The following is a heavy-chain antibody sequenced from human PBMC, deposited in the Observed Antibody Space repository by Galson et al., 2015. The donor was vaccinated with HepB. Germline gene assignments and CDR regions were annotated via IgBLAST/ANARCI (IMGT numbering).Heavy chain of an antibody. V-gene: IGHV1-3*01. CDR1: GYTFTSYA. J-gene: IGHJ4*02. D-gene: IGHD3-10*01. CDR2: INAGNGNT. Sequence: SVKVSCKASGYTFTSYAMHWVRQAPGQRLEWMGWINAGNGNTKYSQRFQGRVTMTEDTSTDTAYMELSSLRSEDTAVYYCATNYYGSGSSGDYWGQGTLVTVSS. CDR3: ATNYYGSGSSGDY.